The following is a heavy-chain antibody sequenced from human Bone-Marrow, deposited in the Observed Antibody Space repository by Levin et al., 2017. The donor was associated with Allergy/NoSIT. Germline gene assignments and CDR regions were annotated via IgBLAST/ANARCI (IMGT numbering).Heavy chain of an antibody. CDR2: ISYDGSNK. V-gene: IGHV3-30*18. CDR1: GFTFSSYG. Sequence: LSLTCAASGFTFSSYGMHWVRQAPGKGLEWVAVISYDGSNKYYADSVKGRFTISRDNYKNTLYLQMNSLRAEDTAVYYCAKDLGYSGYDLAIDYWGQGTLVTVSS. J-gene: IGHJ4*02. D-gene: IGHD5-12*01. CDR3: AKDLGYSGYDLAIDY.